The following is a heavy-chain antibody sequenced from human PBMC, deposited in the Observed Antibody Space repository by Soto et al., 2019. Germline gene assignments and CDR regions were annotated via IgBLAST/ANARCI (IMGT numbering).Heavy chain of an antibody. CDR3: AKDSSSSTYYFDF. CDR2: IWHDGSNR. D-gene: IGHD6-6*01. J-gene: IGHJ4*02. CDR1: GFTFSNYA. V-gene: IGHV3-33*06. Sequence: GGSLRLSCAVSGFTFSNYAMHWVRQAPGKGLEWVAVIWHDGSNRFYADSVKGRFTISRDNSKNTLYLQMNNLRAEDTAVYYCAKDSSSSTYYFDFWGQGTLVTVSS.